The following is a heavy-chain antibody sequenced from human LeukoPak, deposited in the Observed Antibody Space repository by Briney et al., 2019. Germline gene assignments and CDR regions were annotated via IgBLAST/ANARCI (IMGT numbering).Heavy chain of an antibody. J-gene: IGHJ3*02. D-gene: IGHD3-22*01. CDR1: GYTFTRYY. V-gene: IGHV1-2*02. CDR3: ASARYYYDSSGYYYSGLDAFDI. Sequence: ASVKVSCKASGYTFTRYYMHWVRQAPGQGLEWMGWINPNSGGTNYAQKFQGRVTMTRDTSISTAYMELSRLRSDDTAVYYCASARYYYDSSGYYYSGLDAFDIWGQGTMVTVSS. CDR2: INPNSGGT.